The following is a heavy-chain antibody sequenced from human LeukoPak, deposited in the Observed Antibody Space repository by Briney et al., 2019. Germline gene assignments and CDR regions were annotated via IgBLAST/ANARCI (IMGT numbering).Heavy chain of an antibody. V-gene: IGHV4-61*02. CDR1: GGSFSSGSYY. D-gene: IGHD1-26*01. CDR3: VGAHSYYYYMDV. Sequence: SETLSLTCAVYGGSFSSGSYYWSWIRQPAGKGLEWIGRIYTSGSTNYNPSLKSRVTISVDASKNQFSLKLSSVTAADTAVYYCVGAHSYYYYMDVWGKGTTVTVSS. J-gene: IGHJ6*03. CDR2: IYTSGST.